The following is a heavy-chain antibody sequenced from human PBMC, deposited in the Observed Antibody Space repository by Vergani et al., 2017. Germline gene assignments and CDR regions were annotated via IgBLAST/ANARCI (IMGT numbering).Heavy chain of an antibody. J-gene: IGHJ3*02. CDR1: GYTFTGYY. CDR2: INPNSGGT. D-gene: IGHD3-3*01. V-gene: IGHV1-2*02. CDR3: ARVALARPFGVVMGWGDAFDI. Sequence: QVQLVQSGAEVKKPGASVKVSCKASGYTFTGYYMHWVRQAPGHGLEWMGWINPNSGGTNYAQKFQGRVTMTRDTSISTAYMELSRLRSDDTAVYYCARVALARPFGVVMGWGDAFDIWGQGTMVTVSS.